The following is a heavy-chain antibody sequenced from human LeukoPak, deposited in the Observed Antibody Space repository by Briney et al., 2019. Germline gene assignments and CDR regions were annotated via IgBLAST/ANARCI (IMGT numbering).Heavy chain of an antibody. CDR2: ISSSGSTI. V-gene: IGHV3-11*01. Sequence: AGGSLRLSCAASGFIFSDYYMTWIRQAPGKGLEWVSYISSSGSTIYYADSVKGRFTISRDNAKNSLYLQMNSLRAEDTAVYYCARDRAPPTSWYFDVWGRGTLVTVSS. D-gene: IGHD3-10*01. CDR3: ARDRAPPTSWYFDV. J-gene: IGHJ2*01. CDR1: GFIFSDYY.